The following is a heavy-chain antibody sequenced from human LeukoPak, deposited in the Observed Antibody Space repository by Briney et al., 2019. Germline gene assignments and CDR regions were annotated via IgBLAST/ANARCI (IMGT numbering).Heavy chain of an antibody. CDR1: GFTFSSYG. Sequence: PGGSLRLSCAASGFTFSSYGMHWVHQAPGKGLEWVAVIWYDGSNKYYADSVKGRFTISRDNSKNTLYLQMNSLRAEDTAVYFCARAKWTPLPDIWGQGTMVTVSS. J-gene: IGHJ3*02. D-gene: IGHD1-26*01. CDR2: IWYDGSNK. V-gene: IGHV3-33*01. CDR3: ARAKWTPLPDI.